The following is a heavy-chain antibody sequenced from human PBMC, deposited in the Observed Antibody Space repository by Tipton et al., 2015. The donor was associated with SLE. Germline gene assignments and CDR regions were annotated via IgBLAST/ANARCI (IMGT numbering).Heavy chain of an antibody. CDR1: GYSISSGYY. CDR3: ARATDWNLSPDV. D-gene: IGHD1-7*01. CDR2: LFHSGTT. Sequence: TLSLTCSVSGYSISSGYYWGWIRQPPGKGLEWIGSLFHSGTTYYNPSLNSRVTISVDTSKDQFSLGLTSVTAADPAVYYCARATDWNLSPDVWGKGTTVTVSS. J-gene: IGHJ6*04. V-gene: IGHV4-38-2*02.